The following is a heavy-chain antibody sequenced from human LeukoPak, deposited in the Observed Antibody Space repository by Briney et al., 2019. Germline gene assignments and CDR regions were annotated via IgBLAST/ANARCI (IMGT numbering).Heavy chain of an antibody. CDR2: IYYSGST. CDR3: ATGGLRYCSSTSCLGY. D-gene: IGHD2-2*01. CDR1: GGSISNYY. Sequence: SENLSLTCTVSGGSISNYYWSWIRQPPGKGLEWIGYIYYSGSTSYNPFLRSRVTMSVDTSKKFFSLHMTSVTAADTAVYYCATGGLRYCSSTSCLGYWGQGTLVTVTS. V-gene: IGHV4-59*01. J-gene: IGHJ4*02.